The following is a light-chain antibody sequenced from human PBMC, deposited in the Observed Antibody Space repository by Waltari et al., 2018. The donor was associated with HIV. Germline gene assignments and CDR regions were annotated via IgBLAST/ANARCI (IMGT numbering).Light chain of an antibody. Sequence: QSVLTQPPSASGTPGQRVTISCSGSSSNIGSNYVYWYQQLPGTTPNLLIYRNNPRPAGVPDRFSGSKSGTSTSLAISGLRSEDEADYYCAAWDDSLSGHYVFGTGTKVTVL. CDR3: AAWDDSLSGHYV. V-gene: IGLV1-47*01. CDR2: RNN. CDR1: SSNIGSNY. J-gene: IGLJ1*01.